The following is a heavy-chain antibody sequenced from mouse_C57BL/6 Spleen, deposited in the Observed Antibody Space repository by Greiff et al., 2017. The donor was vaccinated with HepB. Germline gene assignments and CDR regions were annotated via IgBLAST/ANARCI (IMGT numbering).Heavy chain of an antibody. CDR1: GYTFTSYW. J-gene: IGHJ2*01. Sequence: QLQQPGAELVKPGASVKLSCKASGYTFTSYWMQWVKQRPGQGLEWIGEIDPSDSYTNYNQKFKGKATLTVDTSSSTAYMQLSSLTSEDSAVYYCARTYDYDGGYYFDYWGQGTTLTVSS. V-gene: IGHV1-50*01. CDR3: ARTYDYDGGYYFDY. CDR2: IDPSDSYT. D-gene: IGHD2-4*01.